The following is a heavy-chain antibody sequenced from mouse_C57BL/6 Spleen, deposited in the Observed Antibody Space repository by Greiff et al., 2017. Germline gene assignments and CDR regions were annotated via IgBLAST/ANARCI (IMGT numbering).Heavy chain of an antibody. V-gene: IGHV1-15*01. Sequence: QVQLQQSGAELVRPGASVTLSCKASGYTFTDYEMHWVKQTPVHGLEWIGAIDPETGGTAYNQKFKGKAILTADKSSSTAYMEIRSLTSEDSAVYYCTRGGDYYVYEVGFAYWGQGTLVTVSA. CDR2: IDPETGGT. CDR1: GYTFTDYE. CDR3: TRGGDYYVYEVGFAY. J-gene: IGHJ3*01. D-gene: IGHD2-2*01.